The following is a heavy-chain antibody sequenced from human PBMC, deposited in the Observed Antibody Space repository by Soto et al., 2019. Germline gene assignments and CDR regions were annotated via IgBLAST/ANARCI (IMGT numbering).Heavy chain of an antibody. V-gene: IGHV3-64D*08. D-gene: IGHD3-10*01. J-gene: IGHJ5*02. CDR2: ISSNGGST. CDR3: VKDRLLWFGESDYTPYFDP. CDR1: GFTFSSYA. Sequence: GSLRLSCSASGFTFSSYAMHWVRQAPGKGLEYVSAISSNGGSTYYADSVKGRFTISRDNSKNTLYLQMSSLRAEDTAVYYCVKDRLLWFGESDYTPYFDPWGQGTLVTVSS.